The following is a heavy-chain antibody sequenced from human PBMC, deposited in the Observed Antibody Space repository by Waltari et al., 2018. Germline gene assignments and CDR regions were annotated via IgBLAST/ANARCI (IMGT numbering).Heavy chain of an antibody. CDR1: GDSFTKNW. Sequence: EVQLVQSGTEVKKPGESLKISCQDSGDSFTKNWIGWVRQRPGKGLEWMGITFPGDSDTRYSPSFQGQVTISADKSISTAYMELSRLRSDDTAVYYCATGPDYGDYNLDYWGQGTLVTVSS. V-gene: IGHV5-51*01. CDR2: TFPGDSDT. CDR3: ATGPDYGDYNLDY. J-gene: IGHJ4*02. D-gene: IGHD4-17*01.